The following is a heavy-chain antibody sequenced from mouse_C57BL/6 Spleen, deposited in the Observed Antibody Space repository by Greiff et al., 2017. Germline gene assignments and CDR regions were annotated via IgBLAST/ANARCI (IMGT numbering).Heavy chain of an antibody. J-gene: IGHJ3*01. D-gene: IGHD4-1*01. CDR3: ARLQTGTWFAY. CDR2: IRNKANGYTT. Sequence: EVQLVESGGGLVQPGGSLSLSCAASGFTFPDYYMSWVRQPPGKALEWLGFIRNKANGYTTEYSASVKGRFTISRDNSQSILYLQMNALRAEDSATYFGARLQTGTWFAYWGQGTLVTVSA. V-gene: IGHV7-3*01. CDR1: GFTFPDYY.